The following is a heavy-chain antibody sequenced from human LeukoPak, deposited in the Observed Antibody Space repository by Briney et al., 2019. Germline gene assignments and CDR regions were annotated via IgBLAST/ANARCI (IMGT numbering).Heavy chain of an antibody. CDR2: IYHSGST. CDR3: ARWGRVYSSSLVDAFDI. V-gene: IGHV4-38-2*02. J-gene: IGHJ3*02. D-gene: IGHD6-13*01. Sequence: SETLSLTCTVSGYSISSGYYWGWIRQPPGKGLEWIGSIYHSGSTYYNPSLKSRVTISVDTSKNQFSLKLSSVTAADTAVYYCARWGRVYSSSLVDAFDIWGQGTMVTVSS. CDR1: GYSISSGYY.